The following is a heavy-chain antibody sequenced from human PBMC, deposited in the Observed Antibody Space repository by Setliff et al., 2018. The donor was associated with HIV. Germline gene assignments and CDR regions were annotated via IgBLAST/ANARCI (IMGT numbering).Heavy chain of an antibody. V-gene: IGHV4-59*08. CDR3: ARMYSGYDWSPAGARTRYFDY. CDR1: GGSISSYY. CDR2: IYYSGST. D-gene: IGHD5-12*01. J-gene: IGHJ4*02. Sequence: KPSETLSLTCTVSGGSISSYYWSWIRQPPGKGLEWIGYIYYSGSTNYNPSLKSRVTISVDTSKNQFSLKLSSVTAADTAVYYCARMYSGYDWSPAGARTRYFDYWGQGTLVTVSS.